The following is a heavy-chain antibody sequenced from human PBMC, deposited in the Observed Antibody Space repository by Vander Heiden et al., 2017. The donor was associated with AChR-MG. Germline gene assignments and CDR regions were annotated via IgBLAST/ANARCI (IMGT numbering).Heavy chain of an antibody. CDR2: IYYSGST. J-gene: IGHJ6*02. CDR3: ARPAARPYYYGMDV. D-gene: IGHD6-13*01. Sequence: QVQLQESGPGLVKPSQTLSLTCTVPGGSIRSGGYYWSWIRQHPGKGLEWIGYIYYSGSTYYNPSLKSRVTISVDTSKNQFSLKLSSVTAADTAVYYCARPAARPYYYGMDVWGQGTTVTVSS. CDR1: GGSIRSGGYY. V-gene: IGHV4-31*03.